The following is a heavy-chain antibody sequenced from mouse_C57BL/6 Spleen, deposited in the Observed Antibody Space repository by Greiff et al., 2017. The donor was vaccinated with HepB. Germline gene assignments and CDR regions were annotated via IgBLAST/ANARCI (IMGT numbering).Heavy chain of an antibody. CDR3: ARKGLRESAMDY. Sequence: QVQLQQPGAELVKPGASVKLSCKASGYTFTSYWMHWVKQRPGQGLEWIGMIHPNSGSTNYNEKFKSKATLTVDKSSSTAYMQLSSLTSEDSAVYYCARKGLRESAMDYWGQGTSVTVSS. CDR2: IHPNSGST. D-gene: IGHD2-2*01. CDR1: GYTFTSYW. J-gene: IGHJ4*01. V-gene: IGHV1-64*01.